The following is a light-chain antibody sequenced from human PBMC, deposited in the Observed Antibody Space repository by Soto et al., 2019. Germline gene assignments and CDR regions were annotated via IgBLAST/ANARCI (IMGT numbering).Light chain of an antibody. Sequence: QSALTQPASVSGSPGQSITISCTGTSSDVGSYNLVSWYQQHPGKAPKLMIYEGSKRPSGVSNRLPGSKSGNTASLTISGLQAEDEADYYCSSYAGSSTYVFGSGTKLTVL. CDR3: SSYAGSSTYV. J-gene: IGLJ1*01. CDR1: SSDVGSYNL. V-gene: IGLV2-23*01. CDR2: EGS.